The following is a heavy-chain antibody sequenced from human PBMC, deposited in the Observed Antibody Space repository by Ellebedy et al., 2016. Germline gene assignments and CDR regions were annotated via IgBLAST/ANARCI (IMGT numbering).Heavy chain of an antibody. CDR3: ARGGTIRSHDY. Sequence: GSLRLSCTVSGGSISSFYWSWIRQSPGKGLEWIGYIYYSGSTNYNPSLKSRVTISVDTSKNQFSLKLSSVTAADTAVYYCARGGTIRSHDYWGQGTLVTVSS. CDR1: GGSISSFY. D-gene: IGHD3-16*01. CDR2: IYYSGST. J-gene: IGHJ4*02. V-gene: IGHV4-59*01.